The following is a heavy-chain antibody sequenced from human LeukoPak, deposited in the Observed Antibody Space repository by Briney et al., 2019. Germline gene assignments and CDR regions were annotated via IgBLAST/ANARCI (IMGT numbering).Heavy chain of an antibody. CDR1: GFTFSSNW. D-gene: IGHD1-1*01. CDR2: IKQDGSEK. CDR3: TTSTAGLDY. V-gene: IGHV3-7*01. Sequence: GGYLRRSCAASGFTFSSNWMSWVRQAPGKGLEWVANIKQDGSEKYYVDSVKGRFTISRDNAKNSVYLQMNSLRAEDTAFYYCTTSTAGLDYWGQGTLVTVSS. J-gene: IGHJ4*02.